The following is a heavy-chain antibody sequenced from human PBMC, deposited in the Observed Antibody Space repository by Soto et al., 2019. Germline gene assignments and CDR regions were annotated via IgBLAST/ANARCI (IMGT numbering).Heavy chain of an antibody. Sequence: QVRLVQSGTEVKKPGASVKVSCMVSGYSFSNFDINWVRQATGQGLEWMGWMSPKNGDVGYARKFQGRVTMTSNNSINTAYMELNNLRPEDTAVYYCVRPWRYWGQGSPVTV. J-gene: IGHJ4*02. V-gene: IGHV1-8*02. CDR3: VRPWRY. D-gene: IGHD3-3*01. CDR1: GYSFSNFD. CDR2: MSPKNGDV.